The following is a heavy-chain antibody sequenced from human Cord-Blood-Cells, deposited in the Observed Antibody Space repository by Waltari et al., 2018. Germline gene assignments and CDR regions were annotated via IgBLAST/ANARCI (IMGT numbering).Heavy chain of an antibody. V-gene: IGHV4-59*01. D-gene: IGHD7-27*01. J-gene: IGHJ4*02. CDR1: GGSISSYY. CDR2: IYYSGST. Sequence: QVQLQESGPGLVKPSENLSLTCTVSGGSISSYYWSWIRQPPGKGLEWIGYIYYSGSTNYNPSLKSRVTISVDTSKNQFSLKLSSVTAADTAVYYCARGWGSDYWGQGTLVTVSS. CDR3: ARGWGSDY.